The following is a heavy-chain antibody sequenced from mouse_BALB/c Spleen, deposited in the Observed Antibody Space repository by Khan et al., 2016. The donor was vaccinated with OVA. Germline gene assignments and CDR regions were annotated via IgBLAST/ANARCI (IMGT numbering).Heavy chain of an antibody. J-gene: IGHJ4*01. CDR3: AASIHFYYSMDY. CDR2: INPSTGYT. Sequence: QVQLQQSGAELAKPGASVKMSCKASGYTFTSYWMHWVKQRPGQGLEWIGYINPSTGYTEYNQKFKDKATLTTDKSSSTAYMQLSSLTSEDSAVYYCAASIHFYYSMDYWGQGTSVTVSS. V-gene: IGHV1-7*01. CDR1: GYTFTSYW. D-gene: IGHD6-1*01.